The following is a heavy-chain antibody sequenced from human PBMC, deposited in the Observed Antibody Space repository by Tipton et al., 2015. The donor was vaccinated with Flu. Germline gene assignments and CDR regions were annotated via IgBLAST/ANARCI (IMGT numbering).Heavy chain of an antibody. D-gene: IGHD2-2*01. J-gene: IGHJ4*02. CDR2: INHSGST. CDR3: ARGERRDIVVVPAAIFGY. V-gene: IGHV4-34*01. Sequence: TLSLTCAVYGGSFSGYYWSWIRQPPGKGLEWIGEINHSGSTNYNPSLKSRVTISVDTSKNQFSLKLSSVTAADTAVYYCARGERRDIVVVPAAIFGYWGQGTLVTVSS. CDR1: GGSFSGYY.